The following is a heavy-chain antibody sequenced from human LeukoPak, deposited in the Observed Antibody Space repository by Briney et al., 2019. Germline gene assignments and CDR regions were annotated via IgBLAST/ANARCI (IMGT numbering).Heavy chain of an antibody. CDR1: GGSFSGYY. D-gene: IGHD5-12*01. Sequence: SETLSLTCAVYGGSFSGYYWSWIRQPPGKGLEWIGSIYYSGSTYYNPSLKGRVTISVDTSKNQFSLKLSSVTAADTAVYYCARLTRYEYYFDYWGQGTLVTVSS. CDR2: IYYSGST. V-gene: IGHV4-34*01. CDR3: ARLTRYEYYFDY. J-gene: IGHJ4*02.